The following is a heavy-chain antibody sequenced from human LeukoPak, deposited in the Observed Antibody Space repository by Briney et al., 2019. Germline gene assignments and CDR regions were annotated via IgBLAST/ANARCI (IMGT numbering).Heavy chain of an antibody. CDR3: AKRAVGVAYYFDN. CDR2: VSGSDGST. D-gene: IGHD1-26*01. Sequence: GGSLRLSCEASGFTFSTYVMSWVRQAPGKGLEWVSAVSGSDGSTYYADSVKGRFTISRDNSKNTLYLQMNSLRAEDTAVYYCAKRAVGVAYYFDNWGQGTLVTVSS. V-gene: IGHV3-23*01. CDR1: GFTFSTYV. J-gene: IGHJ4*02.